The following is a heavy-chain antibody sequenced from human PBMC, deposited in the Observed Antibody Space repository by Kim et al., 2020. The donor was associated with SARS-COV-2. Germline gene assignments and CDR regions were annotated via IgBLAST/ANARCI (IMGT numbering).Heavy chain of an antibody. CDR2: IYSGGSST. D-gene: IGHD3-22*01. V-gene: IGHV3-23*03. CDR3: AKAKQPYYYDSSGYPEGIDY. J-gene: IGHJ4*02. Sequence: GGSLRLSCAASGFTFSSYAMSWVRQAPGKGLEWVSVIYSGGSSTYYAESLKGRFTISRDNSKNTLYLQMNSLRADDTAVYYCAKAKQPYYYDSSGYPEGIDYWGPRTLVTVSS. CDR1: GFTFSSYA.